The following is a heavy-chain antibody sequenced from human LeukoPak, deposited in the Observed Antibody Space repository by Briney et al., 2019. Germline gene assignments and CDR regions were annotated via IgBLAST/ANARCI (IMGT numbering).Heavy chain of an antibody. CDR2: ILTSSTYI. CDR1: GFAFSSYS. J-gene: IGHJ3*01. D-gene: IGHD4-17*01. V-gene: IGHV3-21*01. Sequence: GGSLRLSCAASGFAFSSYSMNWVRQAPGKGLEWVSSILTSSTYIYYADSVKGRFTISRDNAKNSLYLQMNSLRAEDTAVYYCARDYHTYGDYHAFDFWGQGTMVTVSS. CDR3: ARDYHTYGDYHAFDF.